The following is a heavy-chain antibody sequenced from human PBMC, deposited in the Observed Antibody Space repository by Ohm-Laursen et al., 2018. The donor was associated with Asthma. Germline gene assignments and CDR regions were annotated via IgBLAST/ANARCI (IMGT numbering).Heavy chain of an antibody. Sequence: TLSLTCTVSGGAVSSYSFYWTWVRQPPGKGLEWIGYIYDSGYTNYSPSLKSRVTISVDTSKNHLSLKLSSLTAADTAVYFCAKSRRGGSYPLYYAMDVWGQGTTVTVPS. CDR3: AKSRRGGSYPLYYAMDV. D-gene: IGHD1-26*01. CDR2: IYDSGYT. V-gene: IGHV4-61*03. CDR1: GGAVSSYSFY. J-gene: IGHJ6*02.